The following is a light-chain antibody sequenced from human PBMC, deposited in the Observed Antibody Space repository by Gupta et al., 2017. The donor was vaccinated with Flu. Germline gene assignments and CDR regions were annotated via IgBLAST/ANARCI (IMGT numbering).Light chain of an antibody. J-gene: IGKJ5*01. CDR2: DAS. V-gene: IGKV3-11*01. Sequence: EIVLTQSPATLSLSPGERATLSCRASQSVSSYLAWYQQKPGQAPRLLIYDASNRATGIPARFSGSGSGTDFTLTISSLEPEDFAVYYCQQRSNWRNTFGQGTQLEIK. CDR3: QQRSNWRNT. CDR1: QSVSSY.